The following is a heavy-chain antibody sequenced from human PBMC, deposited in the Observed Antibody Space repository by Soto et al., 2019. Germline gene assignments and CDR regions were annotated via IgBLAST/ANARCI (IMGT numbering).Heavy chain of an antibody. V-gene: IGHV3-30-3*01. CDR2: KSYDGSNK. J-gene: IGHJ4*02. D-gene: IGHD1-1*01. CDR3: ARVLGGYPDFEY. CDR1: GFTFSSYA. Sequence: QVQLVESGGGVVQPGRSLRLSCAASGFTFSSYALHWVRQAPGKGLEWEAFKSYDGSNKFYADSVKGRFTLSRDTAKNTVYLQMYRLRAEGTAVYYCARVLGGYPDFEYWGQANLVSVPS.